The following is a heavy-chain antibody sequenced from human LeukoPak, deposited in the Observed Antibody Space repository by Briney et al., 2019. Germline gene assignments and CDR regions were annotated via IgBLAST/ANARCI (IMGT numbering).Heavy chain of an antibody. Sequence: PGGSLRLSCAASGFTFSNYWMSWVRQAPGKGLEWVANIKQDRSEKYYVDSVKGRFTISRDNANNSLYLQMNSLRAEDTALYYCARGSSFHNYWGQGTLVTVSS. V-gene: IGHV3-7*03. CDR1: GFTFSNYW. CDR2: IKQDRSEK. J-gene: IGHJ4*02. D-gene: IGHD6-6*01. CDR3: ARGSSFHNY.